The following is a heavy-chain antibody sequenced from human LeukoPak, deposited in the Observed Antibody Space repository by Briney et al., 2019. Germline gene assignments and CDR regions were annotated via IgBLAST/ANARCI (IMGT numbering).Heavy chain of an antibody. CDR1: GFTVSSDY. Sequence: PGGSLRLSCAASGFTVSSDYMSWVRQAPGKGLEWVSFIYTGGNTYYADSVKSRFTISRDNSKNTLYLQMNSLRTEDTAVYYCARDPTYLVDYWGQGTLVTVSS. D-gene: IGHD2-8*02. V-gene: IGHV3-66*01. J-gene: IGHJ4*02. CDR2: IYTGGNT. CDR3: ARDPTYLVDY.